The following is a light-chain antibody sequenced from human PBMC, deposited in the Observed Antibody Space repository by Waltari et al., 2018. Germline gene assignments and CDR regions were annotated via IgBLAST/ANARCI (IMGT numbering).Light chain of an antibody. V-gene: IGKV1-39*01. CDR3: QQGYRTPLT. Sequence: DIQMTQSPSSLPASVGDRVTIHCRASQSVGNYLNWYQQKPGKAPKVLIYSASSLQSGVPSRFSGRGSDTDFTLIISSLQPEDVATYYCQQGYRTPLTFGGGTRVE. J-gene: IGKJ4*01. CDR2: SAS. CDR1: QSVGNY.